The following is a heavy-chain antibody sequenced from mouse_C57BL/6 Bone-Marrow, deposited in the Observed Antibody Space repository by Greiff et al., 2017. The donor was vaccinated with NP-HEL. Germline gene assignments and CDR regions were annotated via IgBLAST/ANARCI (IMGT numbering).Heavy chain of an antibody. V-gene: IGHV1-81*01. D-gene: IGHD3-2*02. CDR2: IYPRSGNT. CDR1: GYTFTSYG. Sequence: VQLQQSGAELARPGASVKLSCKASGYTFTSYGISWVKQRTGQGLEWIGEIYPRSGNTYYNEKFKGKATLTADKSSSTAYMELRSLTSEDSAVYFCARSVDSSGYLDYWGQGTTLTVSS. CDR3: ARSVDSSGYLDY. J-gene: IGHJ2*01.